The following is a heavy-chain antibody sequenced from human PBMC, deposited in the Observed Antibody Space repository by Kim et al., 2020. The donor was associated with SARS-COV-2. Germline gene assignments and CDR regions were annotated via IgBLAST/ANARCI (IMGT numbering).Heavy chain of an antibody. CDR3: ARGNTIFGVEDAFDI. CDR1: GGSISSGSYY. J-gene: IGHJ3*02. V-gene: IGHV4-61*02. CDR2: IYTSGST. Sequence: SETLSLTCTVSGGSISSGSYYWSWIRQPAGKGLEWIGRIYTSGSTNYNPSLKSRVTISVDTSKNQFSLKLSSVTAADTAAYYCARGNTIFGVEDAFDIWGQGTMVTVSS. D-gene: IGHD3-3*01.